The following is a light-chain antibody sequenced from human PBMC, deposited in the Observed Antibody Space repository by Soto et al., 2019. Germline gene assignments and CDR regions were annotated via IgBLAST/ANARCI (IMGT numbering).Light chain of an antibody. J-gene: IGKJ1*01. CDR1: QSVSSSY. Sequence: EIVLTQSPGTLSLSPGEIATLSCRTSQSVSSSYLAWYQQKPGQAPRLLIYGASSRATGIPDRFSGSGSGTDFTLTISRLEPEDFAVYYCQQYGRSWWTFGQGTKVEIK. V-gene: IGKV3-20*01. CDR3: QQYGRSWWT. CDR2: GAS.